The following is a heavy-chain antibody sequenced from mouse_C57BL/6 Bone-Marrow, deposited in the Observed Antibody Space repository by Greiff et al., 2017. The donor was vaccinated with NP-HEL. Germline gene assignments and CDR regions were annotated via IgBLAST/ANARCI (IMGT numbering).Heavy chain of an antibody. CDR2: IYPSDGYT. CDR3: ARRGVLLRYFDD. Sequence: QVQLQQPGAELVRPGTSVKLSCKASGYTFTNYWMGWAKQRPGHGLEWIGDIYPSDGYTNYNQKFKGKATLTADKSSSTAYMQFSSLTAEDSAVYYCARRGVLLRYFDDWGTGTTVTVSS. J-gene: IGHJ1*03. V-gene: IGHV1-63*01. CDR1: GYTFTNYW. D-gene: IGHD1-1*01.